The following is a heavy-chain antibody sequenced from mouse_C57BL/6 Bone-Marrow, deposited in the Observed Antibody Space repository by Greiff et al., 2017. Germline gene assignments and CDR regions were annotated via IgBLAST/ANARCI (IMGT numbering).Heavy chain of an antibody. J-gene: IGHJ2*01. CDR3: ARSTGYVDYFDD. V-gene: IGHV1-50*01. Sequence: QVQLQQPGAELVKPGASVKLSCKASGYTFTSYWMQWVKQRPGQGLEWIGEIDPSDSYTNYNQKFTGKATLTVDTSSSTAYMQLSSLTSEDSAVYYCARSTGYVDYFDDWGQGTTLTVSA. CDR2: IDPSDSYT. D-gene: IGHD3-2*02. CDR1: GYTFTSYW.